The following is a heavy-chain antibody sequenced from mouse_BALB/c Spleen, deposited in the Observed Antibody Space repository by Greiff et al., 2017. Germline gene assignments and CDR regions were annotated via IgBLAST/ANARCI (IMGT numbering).Heavy chain of an antibody. CDR3: ARRGLLRYGYAMDY. CDR1: GFTFSSFG. D-gene: IGHD1-1*01. V-gene: IGHV5-17*02. Sequence: EVHLVESGGGLVQPGGSRKLSCAASGFTFSSFGMHWVRQAPEKGLEWVAYISSGSSTIYYADTVKGRFTISRDNPKNTLFLQMTSLRSEDTAMYYCARRGLLRYGYAMDYWGQGTSVTVSS. CDR2: ISSGSSTI. J-gene: IGHJ4*01.